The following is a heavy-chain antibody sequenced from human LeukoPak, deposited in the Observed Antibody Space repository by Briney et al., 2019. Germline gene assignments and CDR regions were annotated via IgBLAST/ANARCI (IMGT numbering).Heavy chain of an antibody. CDR3: ARDYYGSGTFYNRFDY. J-gene: IGHJ4*02. V-gene: IGHV3-11*04. Sequence: GGSLRLSCAASGFVFSDYYMSWIRQAPGKGLEWVSYISSSGSPIYYAESVKGRFTISRDNAKNSLYLQMNSLRAEDTAVYYCARDYYGSGTFYNRFDYWGQGTLVTVSS. D-gene: IGHD3-10*01. CDR1: GFVFSDYY. CDR2: ISSSGSPI.